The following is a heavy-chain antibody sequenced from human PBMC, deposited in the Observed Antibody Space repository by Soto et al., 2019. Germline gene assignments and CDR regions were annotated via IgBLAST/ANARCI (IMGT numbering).Heavy chain of an antibody. V-gene: IGHV3-23*01. CDR3: AKQIPAAGSDY. D-gene: IGHD6-13*01. J-gene: IGHJ4*02. CDR2: ISPGGGSP. CDR1: GFTFSSYA. Sequence: GGSLRLSCAASGFTFSSYAMNWVRQAPGKGLEWVSAISPGGGSPYYTDSVKGRFTISRDNSKNTLYLQMNSLRAEDTAVYYCAKQIPAAGSDYWGQGALVTVSS.